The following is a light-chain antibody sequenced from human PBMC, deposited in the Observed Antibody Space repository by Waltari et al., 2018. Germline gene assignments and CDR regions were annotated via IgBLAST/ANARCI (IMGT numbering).Light chain of an antibody. Sequence: QSVLTQPPSASGTPGHRVTISCSGSRSNIGSNTVNWYQHLPGTAPKLLISINNQRPSGVPDRVSGSKSGTSASLAISGLQSEDEADYYCATWDDSLNGVVFGGGTKLTV. J-gene: IGLJ3*02. CDR1: RSNIGSNT. V-gene: IGLV1-44*01. CDR2: INN. CDR3: ATWDDSLNGVV.